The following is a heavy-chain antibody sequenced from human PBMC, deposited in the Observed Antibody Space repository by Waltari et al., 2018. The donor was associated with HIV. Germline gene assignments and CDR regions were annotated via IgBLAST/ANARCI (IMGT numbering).Heavy chain of an antibody. V-gene: IGHV3-21*01. D-gene: IGHD3-22*01. Sequence: EVQLVESGGGLVKPGGSLRPSCAASGFTFSSYSMNWVRQAPGKGLDWVSSISSSSSYIYDADSVKGRFTISRDNAKNSLYLQMNSLRAEDTAVYYCARGADSSGYYFFYYYGMDVWGQGTTVTVSS. CDR2: ISSSSSYI. CDR1: GFTFSSYS. CDR3: ARGADSSGYYFFYYYGMDV. J-gene: IGHJ6*02.